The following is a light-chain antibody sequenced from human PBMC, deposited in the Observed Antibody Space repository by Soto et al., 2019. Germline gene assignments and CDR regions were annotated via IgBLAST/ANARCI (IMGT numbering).Light chain of an antibody. CDR2: SND. CDR3: SSYTSISTLYV. Sequence: QSVLTQPPSASGTPGQRVTISCSGSSSNIGSNSVNWYQQLPGTAPKLLIYSNDQRPSGVPDRFSGSKSGTSASLAIGGLQSEDEADYYCSSYTSISTLYVFGTGTKVTVL. J-gene: IGLJ1*01. CDR1: SSNIGSNS. V-gene: IGLV1-44*01.